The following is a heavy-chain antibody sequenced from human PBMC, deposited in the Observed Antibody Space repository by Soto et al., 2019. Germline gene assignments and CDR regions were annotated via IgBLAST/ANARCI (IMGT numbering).Heavy chain of an antibody. Sequence: ASVKVSCKASGYTFTSYDINWVRQATGQGLEWMGWMNPNSGNAGYAQKFQGRVTMTRNTSISTAYMELSSLRSEDTAVYYCARSATTRKRYYYYGMDVWGQGTTVTVSS. CDR3: ARSATTRKRYYYYGMDV. D-gene: IGHD2-15*01. J-gene: IGHJ6*02. CDR2: MNPNSGNA. V-gene: IGHV1-8*01. CDR1: GYTFTSYD.